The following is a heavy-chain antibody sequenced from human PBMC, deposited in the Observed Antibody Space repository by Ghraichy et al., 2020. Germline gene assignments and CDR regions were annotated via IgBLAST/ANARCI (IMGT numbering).Heavy chain of an antibody. Sequence: ESLNISCAVYGGSFSGYYWSWIRQPPGKGLEWIGEINHSGSTNYNPSLKSRVTISVDTSKNQFSLKLSSVTAADTAVYYCARVETTVVTPKYYYGMDVWGQGTTVTVSS. CDR3: ARVETTVVTPKYYYGMDV. J-gene: IGHJ6*02. V-gene: IGHV4-34*01. CDR1: GGSFSGYY. D-gene: IGHD4-23*01. CDR2: INHSGST.